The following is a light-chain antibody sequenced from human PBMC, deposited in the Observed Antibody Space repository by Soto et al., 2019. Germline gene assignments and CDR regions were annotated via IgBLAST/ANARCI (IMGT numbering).Light chain of an antibody. CDR3: QQVNCYLPLT. V-gene: IGKV1D-12*01. CDR1: QGISSW. CDR2: ATS. Sequence: DIQMTQSPSSVSASVGDRVTITCRAGQGISSWLAWYQQKPGKAPKVLIYATSRLQSGVPSRFSGSGSETEFTLTISSLQPEDFASYYCQQVNCYLPLTFGQGTRLEIK. J-gene: IGKJ5*01.